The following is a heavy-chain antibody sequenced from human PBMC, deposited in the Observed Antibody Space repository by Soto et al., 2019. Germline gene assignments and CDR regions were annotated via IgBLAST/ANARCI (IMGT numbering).Heavy chain of an antibody. CDR3: ARDLNYGVSTVYYDVFDT. Sequence: VQLVESGGGLVQPGGSLRLSCLASGFTFSISWMTWVRQAPGKGLEWVANMKGDGSKENYVDSVKGRFTISRDNAKNSLFLQMNSLRDEDTALYYCARDLNYGVSTVYYDVFDTWGQGTMVTVSP. D-gene: IGHD4-17*01. CDR2: MKGDGSKE. CDR1: GFTFSISW. V-gene: IGHV3-7*01. J-gene: IGHJ3*02.